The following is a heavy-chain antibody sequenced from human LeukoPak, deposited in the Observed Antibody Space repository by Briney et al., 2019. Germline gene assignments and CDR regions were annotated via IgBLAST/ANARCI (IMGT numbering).Heavy chain of an antibody. CDR1: GYTLTELS. Sequence: ASVKVSCKVSGYTLTELSMHWVRQAPGKGLEWMGGFDPEDGETIYAQKFQGRVTMTEDTSTDTAYMELSSLRSEDTAVYYCATELIDYYDSSGYYPKFDPWGQGTLVTVSS. J-gene: IGHJ5*02. D-gene: IGHD3-22*01. CDR2: FDPEDGET. CDR3: ATELIDYYDSSGYYPKFDP. V-gene: IGHV1-24*01.